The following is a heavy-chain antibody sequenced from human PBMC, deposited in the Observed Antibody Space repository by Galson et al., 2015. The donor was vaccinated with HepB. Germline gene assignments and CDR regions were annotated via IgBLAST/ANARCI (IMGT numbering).Heavy chain of an antibody. V-gene: IGHV3-69-1*01. CDR1: GFTFSSYT. CDR2: IKGGGEI. J-gene: IGHJ4*02. Sequence: SLRLSCAASGFTFSSYTMTWVRQAPGKGLEWVSGIKGGGEIHHADSVKGRFTISRDNAKNSLYLQMNDLRAEDTAVYYCGSCARGNYCYWGQGTLVTVSS. D-gene: IGHD4-11*01. CDR3: GSCARGNYCY.